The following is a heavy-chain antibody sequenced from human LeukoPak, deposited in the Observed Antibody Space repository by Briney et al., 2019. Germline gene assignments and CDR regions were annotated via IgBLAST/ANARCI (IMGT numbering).Heavy chain of an antibody. V-gene: IGHV4-59*01. CDR1: GGSISSYY. Sequence: SETLSLTCTVSGGSISSYYWSWIRPPPGKGLEWIGYIYYSGSTNYNPSLKSRVTISVDTSKNQFSLKLSSVTAADTAVYYCARGLGSLDYWGQGTLVTVSS. CDR2: IYYSGST. J-gene: IGHJ4*02. CDR3: ARGLGSLDY. D-gene: IGHD7-27*01.